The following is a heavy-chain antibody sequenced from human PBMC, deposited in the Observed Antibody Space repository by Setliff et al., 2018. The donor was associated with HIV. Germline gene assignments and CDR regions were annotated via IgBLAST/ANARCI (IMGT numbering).Heavy chain of an antibody. D-gene: IGHD1-26*01. CDR2: MNAASGKT. CDR3: VRVRVGGSLYFDF. V-gene: IGHV1-3*03. CDR1: GYTLTEVS. J-gene: IGHJ4*02. Sequence: ASVKVSCKVSGYTLTEVSVHWVRQAPGKGLEWMGWMNAASGKTKYSEEFQSRISFTRDTSAKTAYLELTKLTSEDMAIYYCVRVRVGGSLYFDFWGQGTPVTVSS.